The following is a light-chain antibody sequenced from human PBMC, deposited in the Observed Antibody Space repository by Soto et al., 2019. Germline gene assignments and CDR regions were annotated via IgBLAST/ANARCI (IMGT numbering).Light chain of an antibody. V-gene: IGKV3-15*01. Sequence: EIVLTQSPGTLSLSPGERVTLSCRASQSVSSSYLALYQQRPGQVPRLLIYGGSTRATAIPARFSGSGSGTDFTLTISSLQSEDFAVYYCQQYNNWPPITFGQGTRLEIK. J-gene: IGKJ5*01. CDR2: GGS. CDR3: QQYNNWPPIT. CDR1: QSVSSSY.